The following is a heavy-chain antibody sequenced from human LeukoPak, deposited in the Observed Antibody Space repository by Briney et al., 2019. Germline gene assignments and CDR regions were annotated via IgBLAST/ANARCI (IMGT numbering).Heavy chain of an antibody. V-gene: IGHV4-34*01. D-gene: IGHD1-1*01. CDR3: ARGPTISETGYFDY. CDR1: GGSFSAYY. Sequence: PSETLSLICAVYGGSFSAYYWSWIRQSPGKGLEWIAEINHRGDTNYNPSVKSRVSISVDTSKNQFSLKVTSLTAADTAVYYCARGPTISETGYFDYSGQGTLVTVSS. CDR2: INHRGDT. J-gene: IGHJ4*03.